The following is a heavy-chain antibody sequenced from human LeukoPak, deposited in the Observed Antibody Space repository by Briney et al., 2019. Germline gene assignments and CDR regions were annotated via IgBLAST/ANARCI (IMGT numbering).Heavy chain of an antibody. D-gene: IGHD3-10*01. CDR3: ARQTFGVLYFDS. CDR2: IYKSGST. Sequence: SETLSLTCLVPGGSIRPGSYYWNWIRPPARQGLEWMGRIYKSGSTNYNPSLKSRVTIATDMSKNQVSLRLSSVTAADTAVYYCARQTFGVLYFDSWGQGTLAIVSS. J-gene: IGHJ4*02. CDR1: GGSIRPGSYY. V-gene: IGHV4-61*02.